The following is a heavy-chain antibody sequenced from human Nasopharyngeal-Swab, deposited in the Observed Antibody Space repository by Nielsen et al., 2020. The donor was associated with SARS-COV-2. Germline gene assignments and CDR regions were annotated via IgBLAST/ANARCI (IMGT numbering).Heavy chain of an antibody. D-gene: IGHD3-9*01. Sequence: GESLKISCAASGFTFSSYWMHWVRQAPGKGLVWVSRINSDGSSTSYADSVKGRFTISRDNAKNSLYLQMNSLRAEDTAVYYCASLYYDILTGYPGDYFDYWGQGTLVTVSS. CDR2: INSDGSST. CDR3: ASLYYDILTGYPGDYFDY. J-gene: IGHJ4*02. CDR1: GFTFSSYW. V-gene: IGHV3-74*01.